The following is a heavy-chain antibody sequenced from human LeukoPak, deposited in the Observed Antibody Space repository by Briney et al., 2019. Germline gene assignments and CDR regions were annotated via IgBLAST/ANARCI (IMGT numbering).Heavy chain of an antibody. CDR1: GFTFGDYA. V-gene: IGHV3-49*04. CDR3: TRAIEGAFDI. J-gene: IGHJ3*02. CDR2: IRSKAYGGTT. Sequence: HPGGSLRLSCTASGFTFGDYAMSWVRQAPGKGLEWVGFIRSKAYGGTTEYAASAKGRFTLSRDDSKSIAYLQMNSLKTEDTAVYYCTRAIEGAFDIWGQGTMVTVSS.